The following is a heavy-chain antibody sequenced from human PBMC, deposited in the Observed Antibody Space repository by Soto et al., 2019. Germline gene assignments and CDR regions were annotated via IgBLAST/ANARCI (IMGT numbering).Heavy chain of an antibody. V-gene: IGHV1-18*01. CDR1: GYTFTNFG. J-gene: IGHJ4*02. Sequence: QVQLVPSGAEVKKPGASVKVSCKTSGYTFTNFGLSWVRQAPGQGLEWMGWISAYKGNTNYAQNFQGTVTMTRDTSTSTAYMEMRSLRSDDTAVYYCARGGTPMDYWGQGTLVTVSS. D-gene: IGHD3-16*01. CDR2: ISAYKGNT. CDR3: ARGGTPMDY.